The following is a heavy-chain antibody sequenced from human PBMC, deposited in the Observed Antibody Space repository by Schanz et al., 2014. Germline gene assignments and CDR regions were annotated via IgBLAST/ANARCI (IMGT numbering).Heavy chain of an antibody. D-gene: IGHD1-1*01. V-gene: IGHV3-7*03. CDR3: ARRVPYSFGLDV. J-gene: IGHJ6*02. CDR2: IRQEGSEK. Sequence: EGQLVESGGGLVQPGGSLRLSCAASGFMFSIEWMSWVRQAPGKGLEWVANIRQEGSEKYYVDSVKGRFTVSRDDAKNSLYLQMNSLRDEDTAMYYCARRVPYSFGLDVWGQGATVTVSS. CDR1: GFMFSIEW.